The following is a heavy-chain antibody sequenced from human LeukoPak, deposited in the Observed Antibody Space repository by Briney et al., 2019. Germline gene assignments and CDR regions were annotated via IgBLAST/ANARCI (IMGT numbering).Heavy chain of an antibody. V-gene: IGHV4-59*08. J-gene: IGHJ4*02. Sequence: SETLSLTCTVSGGSISSYYWSWIRQPPGKGLEWIGYIYYSGSTNYNPSPKSRVTISVDKSKNQFYLKLSSVTAADTAVYYCARSYTAMVVAFDYWGQGPLVSVSS. CDR2: IYYSGST. CDR3: ARSYTAMVVAFDY. D-gene: IGHD5-18*01. CDR1: GGSISSYY.